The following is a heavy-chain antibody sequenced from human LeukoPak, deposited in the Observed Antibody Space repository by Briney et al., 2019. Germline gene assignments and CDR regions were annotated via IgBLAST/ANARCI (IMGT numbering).Heavy chain of an antibody. J-gene: IGHJ4*02. CDR2: ISWNSGSI. V-gene: IGHV3-9*01. CDR1: GFTFDDYA. D-gene: IGHD1-26*01. Sequence: PGRSLRLSCAASGFTFDDYAMHWVRHAPGKGLEWVSGISWNSGSIGYADSVKGRFTISRDNAKNSLYLQMNSLRAEDTALYYCAKDAGYSGSYPICDYWGQGTLVTVSS. CDR3: AKDAGYSGSYPICDY.